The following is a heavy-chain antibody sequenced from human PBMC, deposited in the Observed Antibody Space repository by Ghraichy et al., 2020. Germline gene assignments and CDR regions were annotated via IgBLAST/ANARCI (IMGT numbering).Heavy chain of an antibody. J-gene: IGHJ6*02. V-gene: IGHV3-23*01. CDR1: GFTFSSYA. D-gene: IGHD2-2*01. CDR2: ISGSGGST. Sequence: GESLNISCAASGFTFSSYAMSWVRQAPGKGLEWVSAISGSGGSTYYADSVKGRFTISRDNSKNTLYLQMNSLRAEDTAVYYCAKDRTLGYCSSTSCHERTPYNYYGMDVWGQGTTFTVSS. CDR3: AKDRTLGYCSSTSCHERTPYNYYGMDV.